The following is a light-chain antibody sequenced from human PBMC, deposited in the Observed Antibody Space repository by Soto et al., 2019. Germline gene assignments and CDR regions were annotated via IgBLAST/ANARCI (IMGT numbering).Light chain of an antibody. CDR1: QDIGIN. CDR3: QQLNSYPLT. J-gene: IGKJ5*01. V-gene: IGKV1-17*01. Sequence: DIQMTQSPASLSSSVRERFTMTCRASQDIGINLGWFQQKPGKAPKLLIYAASTLQSGVPSRFSGSGSGTDFTLTISSLQPEDFATYYCQQLNSYPLTFGQGTRLEI. CDR2: AAS.